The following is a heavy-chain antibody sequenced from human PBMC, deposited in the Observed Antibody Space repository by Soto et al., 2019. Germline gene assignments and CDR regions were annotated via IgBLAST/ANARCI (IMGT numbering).Heavy chain of an antibody. CDR3: ARQIYDSDTGPNFQYYFDS. D-gene: IGHD3-22*01. CDR2: IYPSDSQT. V-gene: IGHV5-51*01. CDR1: GYSFTSYW. J-gene: IGHJ4*02. Sequence: PGESLKISCKGSGYSFTSYWIGWVRQMPGKGLEWTGIIYPSDSQTYYSPSFRGHVTISATKSITTVFLQWSSLRASDTAMYYCARQIYDSDTGPNFQYYFDSWGQGTPVTVSS.